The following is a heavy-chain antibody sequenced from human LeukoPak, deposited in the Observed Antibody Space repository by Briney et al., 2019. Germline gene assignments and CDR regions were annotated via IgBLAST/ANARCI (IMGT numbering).Heavy chain of an antibody. J-gene: IGHJ3*02. CDR1: GGSISSYY. Sequence: PSETLSLTCTVSGGSISSYYWSWIRQPPGKGLEWMGYIYYSGSTNYNPSLKSRVTISVDTSKNQFSLKLSSVTAADTAVYYCARALSLYYYDSSGYYIAFDIWGQGTMVTVSS. D-gene: IGHD3-22*01. CDR2: IYYSGST. CDR3: ARALSLYYYDSSGYYIAFDI. V-gene: IGHV4-59*01.